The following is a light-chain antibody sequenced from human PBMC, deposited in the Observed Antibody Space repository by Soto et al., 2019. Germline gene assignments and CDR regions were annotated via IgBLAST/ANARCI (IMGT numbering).Light chain of an antibody. Sequence: DIQMTQSPSTLSASVGDRVTITCRASQSISIRLAWYQQKPGKAPQLLIYDASSSASSLPSSFSGSGSGTEFPLTISSLQPDDFATYYWQQYNSYWTFGQGTKVDIK. J-gene: IGKJ1*01. V-gene: IGKV1-5*01. CDR1: QSISIR. CDR3: QQYNSYWT. CDR2: DAS.